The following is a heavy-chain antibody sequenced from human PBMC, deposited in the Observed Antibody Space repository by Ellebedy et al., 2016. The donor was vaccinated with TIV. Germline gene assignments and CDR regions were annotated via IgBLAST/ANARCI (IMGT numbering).Heavy chain of an antibody. D-gene: IGHD3-3*01. Sequence: SETLSLTCTVSGGSISSYYWSWIRQPPGKGLEWIGYIYYSGSTNYNPSLKSRVTISVDTSKNQFSLKLSSVTAADTAVYYCARDNVYDFWSGYYTGGGWFDPWGQGTLVTVSS. CDR2: IYYSGST. V-gene: IGHV4-59*01. CDR1: GGSISSYY. CDR3: ARDNVYDFWSGYYTGGGWFDP. J-gene: IGHJ5*02.